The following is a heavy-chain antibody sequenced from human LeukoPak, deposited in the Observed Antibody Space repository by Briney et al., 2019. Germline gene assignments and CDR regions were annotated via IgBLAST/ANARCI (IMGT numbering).Heavy chain of an antibody. CDR2: INPNSGGT. Sequence: ASVKVSCKASGYTFTGYYMHWVRQAPGQGLEWMGRINPNSGGTNYAQKFQGRVTMTRDTSISTAYMELSRLRSDDTAVYYCGRESPLRPKWELLSRNWFDAWGQGTLVTVSS. D-gene: IGHD1-26*01. V-gene: IGHV1-2*06. CDR3: GRESPLRPKWELLSRNWFDA. CDR1: GYTFTGYY. J-gene: IGHJ5*02.